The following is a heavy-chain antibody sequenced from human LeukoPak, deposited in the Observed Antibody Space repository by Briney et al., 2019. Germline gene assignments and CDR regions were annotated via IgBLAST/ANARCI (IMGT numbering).Heavy chain of an antibody. CDR1: GFTFSSYG. J-gene: IGHJ6*03. V-gene: IGHV3-30*02. CDR2: ILYDGSNK. D-gene: IGHD2-2*01. CDR3: ARSIVVVPALYYMDV. Sequence: PGGSLRLSCAASGFTFSSYGMHWVRQAPGKGLEWVAFILYDGSNKYYADSVKGRFTISRDNAKNSLYLQMNSLRAEDTAVYYCARSIVVVPALYYMDVWGKGTTVTVSS.